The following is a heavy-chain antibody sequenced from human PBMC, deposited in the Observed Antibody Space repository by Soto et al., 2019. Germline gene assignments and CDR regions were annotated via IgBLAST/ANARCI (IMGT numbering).Heavy chain of an antibody. CDR2: IYYSGST. CDR1: GGSISSGGYY. Sequence: QVQLQESGPGLVKPSQTLSLTCTVSGGSISSGGYYWSWIRQHPGKGLEWMGYIYYSGSTYYNPSLKSRVTISVDTSKNQFSLKLSSVTAADTAVYYCARDYDSSGYPLTGGMDVWGQGTTVTVSS. D-gene: IGHD3-22*01. J-gene: IGHJ6*02. V-gene: IGHV4-31*03. CDR3: ARDYDSSGYPLTGGMDV.